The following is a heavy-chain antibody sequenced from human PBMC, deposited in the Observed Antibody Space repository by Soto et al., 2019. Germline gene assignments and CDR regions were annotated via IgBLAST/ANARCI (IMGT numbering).Heavy chain of an antibody. Sequence: SEILSLTCTVSGDSVSSSSYYWGWVRQPPGKGLEWIGSVYYSGSTCYNPSLESRVTISVDKSKNQFSLKLMSLSAADTAVYYCXRLEGLATISYYFDYWGQGALVTVSS. CDR3: XRLEGLATISYYFDY. D-gene: IGHD3-9*01. J-gene: IGHJ4*02. CDR1: GDSVSSSSYY. V-gene: IGHV4-39*01. CDR2: VYYSGST.